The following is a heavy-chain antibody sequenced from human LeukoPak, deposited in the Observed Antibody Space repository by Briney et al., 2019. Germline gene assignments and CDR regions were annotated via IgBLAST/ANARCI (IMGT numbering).Heavy chain of an antibody. V-gene: IGHV4-39*07. Sequence: PSETLSLTCTVSGGSFSSSDYYWGWIRQPPGKGLEWIGSIYYSGTTYYNPSLKSRVTISVDTSKNQFSLKLSSVTAADTAVYYCARSGLRPDAFDIWGQGTMVTVSS. CDR1: GGSFSSSDYY. J-gene: IGHJ3*02. CDR2: IYYSGTT. D-gene: IGHD4-17*01. CDR3: ARSGLRPDAFDI.